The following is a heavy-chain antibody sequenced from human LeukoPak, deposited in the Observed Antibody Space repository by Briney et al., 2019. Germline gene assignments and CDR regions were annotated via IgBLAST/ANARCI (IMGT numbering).Heavy chain of an antibody. CDR2: FDPEDGET. CDR3: ATDPRSLGSDGMDV. CDR1: GYTLTELS. J-gene: IGHJ6*02. D-gene: IGHD3-10*01. V-gene: IGHV1-24*01. Sequence: ASVKVSCKVSGYTLTELSMHWVRQAPGKGLEWMGGFDPEDGETIYAQKFQGRVTMTEDTSTDTAYVELSSLRSEDTAVYYCATDPRSLGSDGMDVWGQGTTVTVSS.